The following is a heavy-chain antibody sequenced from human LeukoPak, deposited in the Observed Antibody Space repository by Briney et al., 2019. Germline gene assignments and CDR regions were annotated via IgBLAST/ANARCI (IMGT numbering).Heavy chain of an antibody. CDR1: GFSLSTRGVG. CDR2: IYWDDDK. D-gene: IGHD6-19*01. CDR3: AHRLGPYNSAWDGGYFDY. Sequence: ESGLTLVNPTQTLALTCTFSGFSLSTRGVGVGWLRQPPGKAVGSVGIIYWDDDKSYSPSLKSRLTITKDTSKNQMVLTMTNMDPVDTATYYCAHRLGPYNSAWDGGYFDYWGQGTLVTVSS. J-gene: IGHJ4*02. V-gene: IGHV2-5*02.